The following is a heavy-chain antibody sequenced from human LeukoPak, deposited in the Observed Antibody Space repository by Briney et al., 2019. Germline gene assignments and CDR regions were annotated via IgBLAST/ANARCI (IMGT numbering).Heavy chain of an antibody. V-gene: IGHV3-30*18. Sequence: GGSLRLSCAASGFTFSSYGMHWVRQAPGKGLEWVAVILYDGSNKYYADSVKGRFTISRDSSKNTLYLQMNSLRAEDTAVYYCAKGIAVAPLYYYYGMDVWGQGTTVTVSS. D-gene: IGHD6-19*01. CDR3: AKGIAVAPLYYYYGMDV. J-gene: IGHJ6*02. CDR1: GFTFSSYG. CDR2: ILYDGSNK.